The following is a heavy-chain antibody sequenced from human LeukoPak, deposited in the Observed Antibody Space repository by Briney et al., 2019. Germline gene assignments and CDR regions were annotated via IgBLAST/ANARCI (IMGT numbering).Heavy chain of an antibody. CDR3: ASHSISNCSSTSCSEFDY. D-gene: IGHD2-2*01. CDR2: IIPIFGTA. CDR1: GGTFSSYA. J-gene: IGHJ4*02. Sequence: GASVKVSCKASGGTFSSYAISWARQAPGQGLEWMGGIIPIFGTANYAQKFQGRVTITTDESTSTAYMELSSLRSEDTAVYYCASHSISNCSSTSCSEFDYWGQGTLVTVSS. V-gene: IGHV1-69*05.